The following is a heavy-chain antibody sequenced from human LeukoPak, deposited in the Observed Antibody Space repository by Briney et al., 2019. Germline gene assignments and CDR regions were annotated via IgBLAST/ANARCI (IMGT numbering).Heavy chain of an antibody. D-gene: IGHD3-10*01. J-gene: IGHJ4*02. Sequence: ASVKVSCKASGYTFTSYDINWVRQATGQGLEWMGWMDPNSGNTGYAQKFQGRVTMTRNTSIGTAYMELSSLRSEDTAVYYCARVNYYYGSGRHSKPMNFDYCVQATLLTVSP. CDR2: MDPNSGNT. CDR3: ARVNYYYGSGRHSKPMNFDY. V-gene: IGHV1-8*01. CDR1: GYTFTSYD.